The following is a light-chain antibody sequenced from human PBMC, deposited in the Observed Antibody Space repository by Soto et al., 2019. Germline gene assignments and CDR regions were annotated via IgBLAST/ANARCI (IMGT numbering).Light chain of an antibody. CDR1: QSVSRY. Sequence: EIVLTQSPVTLSLSPGESATLSCRASQSVSRYLAWYQKKPGQAPRLLIYDASKRATGIPARFSGSGSGTDFTLTISSLDPEDFAVYYCQQRSNWPGTFGQGTKLEIK. J-gene: IGKJ2*01. CDR2: DAS. CDR3: QQRSNWPGT. V-gene: IGKV3-11*01.